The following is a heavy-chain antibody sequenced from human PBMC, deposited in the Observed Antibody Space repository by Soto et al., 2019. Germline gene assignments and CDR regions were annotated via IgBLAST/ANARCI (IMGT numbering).Heavy chain of an antibody. Sequence: QVQLVQSGAEVKKPGSSVKVSCKASGGTFSSYTISWVRQAPGQGLEWMGRIIPILGIANYAQKFQGRVTITADKSTSTAYIELSSLRSEDTTVYYCAPTRDYYDSSGHSTQLFDYWGQGTLVTVSS. CDR2: IIPILGIA. CDR3: APTRDYYDSSGHSTQLFDY. V-gene: IGHV1-69*02. D-gene: IGHD3-22*01. J-gene: IGHJ4*02. CDR1: GGTFSSYT.